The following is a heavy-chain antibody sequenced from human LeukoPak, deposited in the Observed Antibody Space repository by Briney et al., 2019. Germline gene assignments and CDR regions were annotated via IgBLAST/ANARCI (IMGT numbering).Heavy chain of an antibody. CDR2: INPKSGGT. D-gene: IGHD2-15*01. V-gene: IGHV1-2*02. Sequence: ASVKVSCQAYGWSFSGYYLHWVRQAPAQGLEWLGCINPKSGGTNHAQKFQGRVTMTRDTSIRTAYMELSSLRTDDTAVYYCMAGWWVPWGQGTLVTVSS. CDR3: MAGWWVP. CDR1: GWSFSGYY. J-gene: IGHJ4*02.